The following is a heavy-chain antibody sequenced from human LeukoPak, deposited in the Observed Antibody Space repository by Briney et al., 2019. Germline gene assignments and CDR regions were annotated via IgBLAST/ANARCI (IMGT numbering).Heavy chain of an antibody. CDR1: GGTFSSYA. D-gene: IGHD4-17*01. Sequence: ASVKVSCKASGGTFSSYAISWVRQAPGQGLEWMGGIIPIFGTANYAQKVQDRVTMTTDTSTSTAYLELRSLRSEDTAVYYCARCGAAVTTHFSHWGQGTLVTVSS. J-gene: IGHJ4*02. CDR2: IIPIFGTA. CDR3: ARCGAAVTTHFSH. V-gene: IGHV1-69*05.